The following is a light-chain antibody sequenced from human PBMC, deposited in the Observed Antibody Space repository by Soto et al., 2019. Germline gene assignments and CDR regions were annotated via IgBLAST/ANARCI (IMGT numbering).Light chain of an antibody. CDR2: KTS. Sequence: DIHMNQSPSTLYESIGDRVTITCRASQRCGILLAWYQQKPGQAPNLLIYKTSSLETGVPSRFSGSGSGTEVTLTISILQPNDGATDYCQHSNDQSWAFGQGTKVEVK. CDR1: QRCGIL. J-gene: IGKJ1*01. V-gene: IGKV1-5*03. CDR3: QHSNDQSWA.